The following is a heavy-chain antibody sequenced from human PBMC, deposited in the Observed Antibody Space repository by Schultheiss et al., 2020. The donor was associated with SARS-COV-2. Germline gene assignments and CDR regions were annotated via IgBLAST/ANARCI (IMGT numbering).Heavy chain of an antibody. V-gene: IGHV4-59*01. J-gene: IGHJ4*02. D-gene: IGHD6-6*01. CDR3: ARERSSSSVDY. CDR1: VGSISSYY. Sequence: SETLSLTCTVSVGSISSYYWSWIRQPPGKGLEWIGYIYYSGSTKYNPSLKSRVTISVDTSKNQFSLKLSSVTAADTAVYYCARERSSSSVDYWGQGTLVTVSS. CDR2: IYYSGST.